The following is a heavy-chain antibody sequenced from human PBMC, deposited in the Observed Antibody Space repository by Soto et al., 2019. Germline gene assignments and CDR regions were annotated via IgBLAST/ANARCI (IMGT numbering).Heavy chain of an antibody. D-gene: IGHD6-6*01. CDR1: GYTFTSYA. V-gene: IGHV1-3*01. CDR3: ARGGAAPRYRYFDL. Sequence: GASVKVSCKASGYTFTSYAMHWVRQAPGQRLEWMGWINAGNGNTKYSQKLQGRVTITRDTSASTAYMELSSLRSEDTAVYYCARGGAAPRYRYFDLWGRGTLVTVSS. CDR2: INAGNGNT. J-gene: IGHJ2*01.